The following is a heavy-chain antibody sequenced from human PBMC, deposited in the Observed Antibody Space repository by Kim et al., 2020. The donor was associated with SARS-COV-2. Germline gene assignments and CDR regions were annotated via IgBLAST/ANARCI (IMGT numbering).Heavy chain of an antibody. CDR1: GGSFGSFY. Sequence: SETLSLTCTVSGGSFGSFYWTWIRQPPGKELEWLGFIYYGGATDYNPSLQGRANIAINTSKNQFSLTLKSVTAADTAVYFCAKSNWGTAWYFDLWGWGT. CDR2: IYYGGAT. D-gene: IGHD3-16*01. CDR3: AKSNWGTAWYFDL. V-gene: IGHV4-59*01. J-gene: IGHJ2*01.